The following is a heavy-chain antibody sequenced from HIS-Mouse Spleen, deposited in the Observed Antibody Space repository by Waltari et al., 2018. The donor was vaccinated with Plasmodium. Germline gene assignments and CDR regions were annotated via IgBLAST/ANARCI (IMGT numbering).Heavy chain of an antibody. CDR2: IKQDGSEK. CDR1: GFTFCSYW. Sequence: EVQLVESGGGLVQPGGSLRLSCAASGFTFCSYWMSWGRQVPGKGLEWVANIKQDGSEKYYVDSVKGRFTISRDNAKNSLYLQMNSLRAEDTAVYYCASSWYWYFDLWGRGTLVTVSS. V-gene: IGHV3-7*01. CDR3: ASSWYWYFDL. J-gene: IGHJ2*01. D-gene: IGHD6-13*01.